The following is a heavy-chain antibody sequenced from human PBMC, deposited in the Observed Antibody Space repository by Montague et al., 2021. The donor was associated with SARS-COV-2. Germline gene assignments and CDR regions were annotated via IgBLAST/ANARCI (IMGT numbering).Heavy chain of an antibody. CDR3: ARVHIVVVTAMRYFDL. CDR1: GGSISSAGYY. J-gene: IGHJ2*01. D-gene: IGHD2-21*02. Sequence: TLSLTCTVSGGSISSAGYYWSWIRQPPGKGLEWIGYIYYSGSTYYNPSLKSRVTISVDTSKNQFSLKLSSVTAADTAVYYCARVHIVVVTAMRYFDLWGRGTLVTVSS. V-gene: IGHV4-31*03. CDR2: IYYSGST.